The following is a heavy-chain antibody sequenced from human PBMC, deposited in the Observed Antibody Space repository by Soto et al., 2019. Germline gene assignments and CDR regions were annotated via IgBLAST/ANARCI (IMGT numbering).Heavy chain of an antibody. J-gene: IGHJ4*02. CDR3: ARSGYYYDSSGYNY. V-gene: IGHV4-38-2*01. Sequence: SETLSLTCAVSGYSISSGYYWGWIRQPPGKGLEWIGSIYHSGSTYYNPSLKSRVTISVDTSKNQFSLKLSSVTAADTAVYYCARSGYYYDSSGYNYWGQGTLVTVSS. CDR2: IYHSGST. CDR1: GYSISSGYY. D-gene: IGHD3-22*01.